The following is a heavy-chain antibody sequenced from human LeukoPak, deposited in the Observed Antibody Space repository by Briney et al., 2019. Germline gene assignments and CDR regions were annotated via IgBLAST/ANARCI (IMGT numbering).Heavy chain of an antibody. J-gene: IGHJ4*02. CDR3: GRTYSSTWYAFGY. CDR1: GYSFTSYW. CDR2: IDPSDSST. D-gene: IGHD6-13*01. V-gene: IGHV5-10-1*01. Sequence: GESLKISCKGSGYSFTSYWIGWVRQMPGKGLEWMGRIDPSDSSTMYSPSFQGHVTIATDKSIRTAYLQWSSLKASDTAIYYCGRTYSSTWYAFGYWGQGTLVTVSS.